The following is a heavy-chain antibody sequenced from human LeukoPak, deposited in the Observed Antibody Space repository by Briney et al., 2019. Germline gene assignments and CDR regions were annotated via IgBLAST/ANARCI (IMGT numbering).Heavy chain of an antibody. Sequence: GGSLRLSCAASGFTFRSYAMSWVRQAPGKGLEWVGRIKSKADGGTTDYAAPVKGRFTISRDDSKTTLYLQMNSLKTEDTAVYYCTTDDIPRSDYWGQGTLVTVSS. D-gene: IGHD2-2*02. CDR3: TTDDIPRSDY. J-gene: IGHJ4*02. V-gene: IGHV3-15*01. CDR2: IKSKADGGTT. CDR1: GFTFRSYA.